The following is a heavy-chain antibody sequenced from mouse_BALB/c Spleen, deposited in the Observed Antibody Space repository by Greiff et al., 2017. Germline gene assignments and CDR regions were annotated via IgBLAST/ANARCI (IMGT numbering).Heavy chain of an antibody. CDR2: ISSGGST. V-gene: IGHV5-6-5*01. CDR1: GFTFSSYA. Sequence: EVMLVESGGGLVKPGGSLKLSCAASGFTFSSYAMSWVRQTPEKRLEWVASISSGGSTYYPDSVKGRFTISRDNARNILYLQMSSLRSEDTAMYYCARGGYGSSYPYAMDYWGRGTSVTVSS. CDR3: ARGGYGSSYPYAMDY. D-gene: IGHD1-1*01. J-gene: IGHJ4*01.